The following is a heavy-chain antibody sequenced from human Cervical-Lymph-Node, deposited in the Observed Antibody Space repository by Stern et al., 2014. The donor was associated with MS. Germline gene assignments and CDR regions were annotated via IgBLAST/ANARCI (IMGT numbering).Heavy chain of an antibody. CDR2: ISYDGNHK. J-gene: IGHJ4*02. CDR1: GFTFSSYG. V-gene: IGHV3-30*03. CDR3: ARDYEDTSMLFDH. Sequence: DQLVESGGDVVQPGRSLRLSCAASGFTFSSYGMHWVRQAPGKGLEWETVISYDGNHKYYAASVKGRFTISRDNSKNTLHLQMNSVTPDDTAIYYCARDYEDTSMLFDHWGQGTLVTVSS. D-gene: IGHD2-8*01.